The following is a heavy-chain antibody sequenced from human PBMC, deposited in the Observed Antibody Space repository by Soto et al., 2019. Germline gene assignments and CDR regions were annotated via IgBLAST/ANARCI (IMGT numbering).Heavy chain of an antibody. V-gene: IGHV4-34*01. CDR2: INHSAST. CDR3: ARGPLLWSGYYGWENYFDY. Sequence: SETLSLTCAVYGASFSGYYWSWIRPPPGRGLECNGEINHSASTNYTPSVKSRLSISVDTFKNQFSLKLSSVTAADTAVYYCARGPLLWSGYYGWENYFDYWGQGTLVTVSS. J-gene: IGHJ4*02. CDR1: GASFSGYY. D-gene: IGHD3-3*01.